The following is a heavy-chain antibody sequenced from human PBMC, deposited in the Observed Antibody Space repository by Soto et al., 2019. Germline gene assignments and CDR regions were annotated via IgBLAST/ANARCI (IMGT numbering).Heavy chain of an antibody. CDR3: AKDLPDIVVVVAATSNYYFDY. J-gene: IGHJ4*02. D-gene: IGHD2-15*01. Sequence: EVQLLESGGGLVQPGGSLRLSCAASGFTFSSYAMSWVRQAPGKGLEWVSAISGSGGSTYYADSVKGRFTISRDNSKNTLYLQMSSLSAEDTAVYYCAKDLPDIVVVVAATSNYYFDYWGQGTLVTVSS. V-gene: IGHV3-23*01. CDR2: ISGSGGST. CDR1: GFTFSSYA.